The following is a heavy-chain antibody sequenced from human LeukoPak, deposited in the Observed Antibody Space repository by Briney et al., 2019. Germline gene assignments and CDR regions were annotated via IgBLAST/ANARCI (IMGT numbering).Heavy chain of an antibody. J-gene: IGHJ3*02. CDR2: ISASGGST. CDR1: GFTFSSYA. CDR3: VREGPRGLAFDI. V-gene: IGHV3-23*01. Sequence: GGSLRLSCAASGFTFSSYAMSWVRQAPGKGLEWVSGISASGGSTFYADSVKGRFTISRDNSKNTLYLQMNGLRVGDTAVYYCVREGPRGLAFDIWGQGTMVTVSS.